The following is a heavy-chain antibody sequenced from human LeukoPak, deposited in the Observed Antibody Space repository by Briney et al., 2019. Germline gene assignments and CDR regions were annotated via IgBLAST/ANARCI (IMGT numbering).Heavy chain of an antibody. Sequence: GASVKVSCKASGYTFANYAMNWVRQAPGQGLEWMGWISAYNGNTELAQKFQGRVTLATDASTSTAYVELRRLTSDDTAVYFCARGGSRSRRGDDAFDIWGQGTMVTVSS. CDR1: GYTFANYA. CDR3: ARGGSRSRRGDDAFDI. V-gene: IGHV1-18*01. D-gene: IGHD3-10*01. CDR2: ISAYNGNT. J-gene: IGHJ3*02.